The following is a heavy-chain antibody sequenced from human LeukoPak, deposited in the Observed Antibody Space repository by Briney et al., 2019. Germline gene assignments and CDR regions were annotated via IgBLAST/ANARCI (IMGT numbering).Heavy chain of an antibody. CDR3: ARGARMNDY. V-gene: IGHV4-30-4*01. CDR1: GGSISSGDYY. Sequence: SETLSLTCTVSGGSISSGDYYWSWIRQPPGKGLEWIGSIFYSGNTYYNPSLKSRVTISVDTSKNQFSLKLSSVTAADTAVYYCARGARMNDYWGQGTLVTVSS. J-gene: IGHJ4*02. D-gene: IGHD2-15*01. CDR2: IFYSGNT.